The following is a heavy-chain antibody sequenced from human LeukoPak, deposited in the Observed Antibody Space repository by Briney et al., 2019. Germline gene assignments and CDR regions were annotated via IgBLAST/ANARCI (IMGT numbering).Heavy chain of an antibody. V-gene: IGHV3-48*03. CDR1: KFTFNNYG. CDR3: AELGITMIGGV. D-gene: IGHD3-10*02. Sequence: PGGSLRLSCVASKFTFNNYGVTWVRQAPGKGLEWLSYISTGRSTIYYADSVKGRFTISRDNAKNSLYLQMNSLRAEDTAVYYCAELGITMIGGVWGKGTTVTISS. J-gene: IGHJ6*04. CDR2: ISTGRSTI.